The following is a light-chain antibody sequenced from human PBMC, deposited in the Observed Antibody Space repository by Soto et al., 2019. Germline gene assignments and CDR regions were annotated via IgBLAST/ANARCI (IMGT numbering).Light chain of an antibody. CDR3: QQYNSWLWT. J-gene: IGKJ1*01. CDR2: GAS. Sequence: EIVLTQSPGTLSLSPVERATLSFRASQSVSSSYLAWYQQKPGQAPRLLIYGASTRATGIPARFSGSGSGTEFTLIISSLQSEDSAVYYCQQYNSWLWTFGQGTKVDI. CDR1: QSVSSSY. V-gene: IGKV3-15*01.